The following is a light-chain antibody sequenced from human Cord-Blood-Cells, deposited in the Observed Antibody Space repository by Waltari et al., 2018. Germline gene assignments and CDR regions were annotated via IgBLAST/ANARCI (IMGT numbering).Light chain of an antibody. J-gene: IGKJ3*01. V-gene: IGKV1-39*01. Sequence: DIQMTQSPSSLSASVGDRVTITCRASQSISSYLNWYQQKQGKAPKLLLYAASSVQSGVPSRCSGGGSGTDFTLTISSLQPEDFATYYCQQSYRTPLFTFGPGTKVDIK. CDR3: QQSYRTPLFT. CDR1: QSISSY. CDR2: AAS.